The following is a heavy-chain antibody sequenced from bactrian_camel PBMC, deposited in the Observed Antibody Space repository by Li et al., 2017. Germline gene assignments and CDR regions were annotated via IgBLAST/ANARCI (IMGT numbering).Heavy chain of an antibody. CDR3: AADAVNLQLARGYNY. J-gene: IGHJ4*01. CDR1: LYIYSSYC. V-gene: IGHV3S40*01. Sequence: DVQLVESGGGSVQAGDSLRLSCEISLYIYSSYCMGWFRQAPGKEREGVAAIHTGRRTTYYADSVKGRFTISKVNAKNTVYLQMNSLKPEDTAMYYCAADAVNLQLARGYNYWGQGTQVTVS. CDR2: IHTGRRTT. D-gene: IGHD6*01.